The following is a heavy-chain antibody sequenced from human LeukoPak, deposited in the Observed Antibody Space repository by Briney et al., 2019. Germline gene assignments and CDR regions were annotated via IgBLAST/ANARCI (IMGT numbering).Heavy chain of an antibody. J-gene: IGHJ5*02. Sequence: SETLSCNCAVYAGSICGNYWSWLRQLPGKGLEWVGEIKHNGSTNYNPSLKRRLTISVDTSMNEFSLKLSSVTAADTAVYYCASTVASPRWFDPWGQGTLVTVSS. CDR1: AGSICGNY. CDR2: IKHNGST. V-gene: IGHV4-34*01. D-gene: IGHD6-19*01. CDR3: ASTVASPRWFDP.